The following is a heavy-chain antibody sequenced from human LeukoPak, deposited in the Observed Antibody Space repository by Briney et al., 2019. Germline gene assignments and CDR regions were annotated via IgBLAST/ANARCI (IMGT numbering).Heavy chain of an antibody. D-gene: IGHD3-10*01. J-gene: IGHJ4*02. Sequence: PGGSLRLSCAASGFTFSSYAMRWVRQAPGKGLEWVSAISGSGGSTYYADSVKGRFTISRDNSKNTLYLQVNSLRAEDTAVYYCAKDYYGSGSYCYFDYWGQGTLVTVSS. V-gene: IGHV3-23*01. CDR1: GFTFSSYA. CDR2: ISGSGGST. CDR3: AKDYYGSGSYCYFDY.